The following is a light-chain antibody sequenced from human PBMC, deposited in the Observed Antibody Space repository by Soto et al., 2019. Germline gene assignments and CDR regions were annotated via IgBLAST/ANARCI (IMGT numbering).Light chain of an antibody. CDR2: DVS. CDR3: SSYTSTSAYVV. J-gene: IGLJ2*01. Sequence: QSALTQTASVSGSPGQSITISCTGTSSDVGGYRYVSWYQQHPGKVPKLIIYDVSNRPSGISDSFSGSKSANTASLTISGLQAEDEADYYCSSYTSTSAYVVFGGGTKLTVL. V-gene: IGLV2-14*01. CDR1: SSDVGGYRY.